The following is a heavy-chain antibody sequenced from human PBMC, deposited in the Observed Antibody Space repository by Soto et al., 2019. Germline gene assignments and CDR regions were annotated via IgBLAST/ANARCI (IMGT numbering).Heavy chain of an antibody. J-gene: IGHJ5*02. CDR1: GFTFGSFT. V-gene: IGHV3-21*01. CDR3: TRDASRDSSARGWFDP. CDR2: ISSNSAYI. Sequence: GGCLRLSCAASGFTFGSFTMNFCRQAPVKGLEWVSTISSNSAYIYYTDALRGRFTISRDNAKNSLHLQMNSLRAEDTAVYYCTRDASRDSSARGWFDPWGPGTLVTVSS. D-gene: IGHD6-13*01.